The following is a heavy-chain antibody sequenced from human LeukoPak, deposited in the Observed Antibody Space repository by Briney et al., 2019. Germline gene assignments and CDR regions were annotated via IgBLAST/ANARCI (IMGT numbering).Heavy chain of an antibody. V-gene: IGHV3-48*04. J-gene: IGHJ4*02. CDR2: ISSSGSTI. Sequence: GGTLRLSCAASGFTFSNYGMSWVRQAPGKGLEWVSYISSSGSTIYYADSVKGRFTISRDNAKNSLYLQMNSLRAEDTAVYYCARGPKDERSGEFDCWGQGTLVTVSS. CDR1: GFTFSNYG. D-gene: IGHD3-10*01. CDR3: ARGPKDERSGEFDC.